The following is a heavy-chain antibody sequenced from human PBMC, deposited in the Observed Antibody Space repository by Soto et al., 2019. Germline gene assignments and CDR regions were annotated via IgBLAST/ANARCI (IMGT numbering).Heavy chain of an antibody. V-gene: IGHV3-15*01. CDR3: TTGLGQPLAVFDY. CDR2: FKSTINGGRT. Sequence: EVQLVESGGDLVKPGGSLRLSCAASGFTFNNAWLSWVRQAPGKGLEWVGRFKSTINGGRTDGDAPGRGRFTISRDDSNNMLYLQMNSLETEDTAVYYCTTGLGQPLAVFDYWGQGTLPTVSS. D-gene: IGHD7-27*01. CDR1: GFTFNNAW. J-gene: IGHJ4*02.